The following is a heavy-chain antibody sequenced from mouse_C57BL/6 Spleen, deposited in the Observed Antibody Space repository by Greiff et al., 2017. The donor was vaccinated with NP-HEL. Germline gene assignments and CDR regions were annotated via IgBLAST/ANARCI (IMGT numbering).Heavy chain of an antibody. CDR3: ARQGAAQVLYAMDY. D-gene: IGHD3-2*02. V-gene: IGHV5-9*01. Sequence: EVMLVESGGGLVKPGGSLKLSCAASGFTFSSYTMSWVRQTPEKRLEWVATISGGGGNTYYPDSVKGRFTISRDNAKNTLYLQMSSLRSEDTALYYCARQGAAQVLYAMDYWGQGTSVTVSS. CDR1: GFTFSSYT. CDR2: ISGGGGNT. J-gene: IGHJ4*01.